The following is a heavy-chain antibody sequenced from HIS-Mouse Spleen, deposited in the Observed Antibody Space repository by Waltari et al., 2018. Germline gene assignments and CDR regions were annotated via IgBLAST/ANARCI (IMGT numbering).Heavy chain of an antibody. CDR2: INPNSGGT. D-gene: IGHD3-22*01. J-gene: IGHJ3*02. V-gene: IGHV1-2*02. CDR1: GSTFTGYY. Sequence: QVQLVQSGAEVKKPGASVKVSCKASGSTFTGYYMHWVRQAPGQGLEWMGWINPNSGGTNYAQKFQGRVTMTRDTSISTAYMELSRLRSDDTAVYYCARARTYYYDSSGYHDAFDIWGQGTMVTVSS. CDR3: ARARTYYYDSSGYHDAFDI.